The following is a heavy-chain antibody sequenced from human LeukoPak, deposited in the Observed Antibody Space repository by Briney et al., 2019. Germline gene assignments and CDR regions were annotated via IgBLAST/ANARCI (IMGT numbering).Heavy chain of an antibody. J-gene: IGHJ4*02. CDR2: INPSGGST. Sequence: ASVKVSCKASGYTFTSYYMHWVRQAPGQGLEWMGIINPSGGSTSYAQKFQGRVTMTRDTSTSTVYMELSSLRSGDTAVYYCARDGGYFDWLSGWFDYWGQGTLVTVSS. D-gene: IGHD3-9*01. V-gene: IGHV1-46*01. CDR3: ARDGGYFDWLSGWFDY. CDR1: GYTFTSYY.